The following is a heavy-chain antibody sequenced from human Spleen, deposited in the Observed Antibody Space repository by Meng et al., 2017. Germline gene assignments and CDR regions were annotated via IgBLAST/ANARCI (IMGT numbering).Heavy chain of an antibody. V-gene: IGHV1-69*06. CDR2: IIPIFGTA. D-gene: IGHD3-22*01. CDR3: ARSAASYYDSSGYYRTDWFDP. CDR1: GGTFSSYA. J-gene: IGHJ5*02. Sequence: SVKVSCKASGGTFSSYAISWVRQAPGQGLEWMGGIIPIFGTANYAQKFQGRVTITADKSTSTAYMELSSLRSEDTAVYYCARSAASYYDSSGYYRTDWFDPWGQGTLVTVSS.